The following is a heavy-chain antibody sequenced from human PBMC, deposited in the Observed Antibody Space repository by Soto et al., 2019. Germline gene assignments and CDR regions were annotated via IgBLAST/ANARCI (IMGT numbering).Heavy chain of an antibody. V-gene: IGHV1-18*01. J-gene: IGHJ3*01. Sequence: QVPLVQSGAEVKNPGASVKVSCQASNYLFGAFGISWVRQAPGQGLEWMGWITPYNGNTHYAEKFQDRVTMTADKSTTTAYMEVRRLTSDDTAVYFCARISARRNDFHVWGQGTVVTVSS. CDR3: ARISARRNDFHV. CDR2: ITPYNGNT. CDR1: NYLFGAFG.